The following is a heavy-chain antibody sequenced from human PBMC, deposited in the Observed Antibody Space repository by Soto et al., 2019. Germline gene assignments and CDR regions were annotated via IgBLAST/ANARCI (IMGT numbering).Heavy chain of an antibody. Sequence: GGSLRLSCTASGFTFGDDAMSWVRQAPVNGLEWVGFIRSKAYGGTTEYAASVKGRFTISRDDSKSIAYLQMNSLKTEDTAAYYCTRVAMTTRRGHYYYYGMDVWGQGTTVTVSS. J-gene: IGHJ6*02. CDR1: GFTFGDDA. CDR2: IRSKAYGGTT. CDR3: TRVAMTTRRGHYYYYGMDV. D-gene: IGHD4-4*01. V-gene: IGHV3-49*04.